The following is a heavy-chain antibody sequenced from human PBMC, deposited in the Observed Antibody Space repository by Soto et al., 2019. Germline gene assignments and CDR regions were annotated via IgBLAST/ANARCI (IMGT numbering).Heavy chain of an antibody. Sequence: GGSLRLSCAASGFRFSTYWMSWVRQTPGKGLEWVANIKQDGSEKYYVDSVKGRFTISRDTAKNSLYLQLNSLRAEDTAVYYCTRGTLWNGYQFFDYCGRGSLVTVSS. V-gene: IGHV3-7*01. CDR2: IKQDGSEK. D-gene: IGHD3-3*01. CDR1: GFRFSTYW. J-gene: IGHJ4*02. CDR3: TRGTLWNGYQFFDY.